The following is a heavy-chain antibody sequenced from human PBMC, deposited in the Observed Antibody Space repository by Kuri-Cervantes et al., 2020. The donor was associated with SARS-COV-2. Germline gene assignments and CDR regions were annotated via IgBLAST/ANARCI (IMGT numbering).Heavy chain of an antibody. CDR1: GGSFSGYY. CDR2: INHSGST. CDR3: ARGLRWQQPNRNYYYYGMDV. Sequence: SQTLSLTCAVYGGSFSGYYWSWIRQPPGKGLEWIGEINHSGSTNYNPSLKSRVTISVDTSKNQFSLKLSSVTAADTAVYYCARGLRWQQPNRNYYYYGMDVWGQGTTVTVSS. J-gene: IGHJ6*02. D-gene: IGHD5-24*01. V-gene: IGHV4-34*01.